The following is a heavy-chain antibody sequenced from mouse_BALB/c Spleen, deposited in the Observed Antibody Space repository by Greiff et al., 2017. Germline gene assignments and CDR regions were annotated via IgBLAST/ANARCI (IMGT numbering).Heavy chain of an antibody. J-gene: IGHJ1*01. Sequence: EVQLQQSGAELVKPGASVKLSCTASGFNIKDTYMHWVKQRPEQGLEWIGRIDPANGNTKYDPKFQGKATITADTSSNTAYLQLSSLTSEDSAVYYCAREAIYYYGSSYFWYFDVWGAGTTVTVSS. CDR3: AREAIYYYGSSYFWYFDV. CDR2: IDPANGNT. CDR1: GFNIKDTY. D-gene: IGHD1-1*01. V-gene: IGHV14-3*02.